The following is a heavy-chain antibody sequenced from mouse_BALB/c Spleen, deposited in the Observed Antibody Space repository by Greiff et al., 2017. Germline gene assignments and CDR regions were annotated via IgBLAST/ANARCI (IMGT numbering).Heavy chain of an antibody. J-gene: IGHJ2*01. D-gene: IGHD2-1*01. CDR3: ARYYYGNYYAYYFDY. V-gene: IGHV3-8*02. CDR1: GDSITSGY. Sequence: EVQLQQSGPSLVKPSQTLSLTCSVTGDSITSGYWNWIRKFPGNKLEYMGYISYSGSTYYNPSLKSRISITRDTSKNQYYLQLNSVTTEDTATYYCARYYYGNYYAYYFDYWGQGTTLTVSS. CDR2: ISYSGST.